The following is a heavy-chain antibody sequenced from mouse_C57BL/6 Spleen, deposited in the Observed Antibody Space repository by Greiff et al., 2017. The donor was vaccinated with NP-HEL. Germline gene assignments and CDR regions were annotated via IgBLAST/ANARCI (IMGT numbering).Heavy chain of an antibody. J-gene: IGHJ3*01. CDR1: GYTFTSYT. V-gene: IGHV1-4*01. Sequence: QVQLQQSGAELARPGASVKMSCKASGYTFTSYTMHWVKQRPGQGLEWIGYINPSSGYTKYNQKFKDKATLTADKSSSTAYMQLSSLTSEDSAVYYCARSHYGYDPSFAYWGQGTLVTVSA. CDR2: INPSSGYT. CDR3: ARSHYGYDPSFAY. D-gene: IGHD2-2*01.